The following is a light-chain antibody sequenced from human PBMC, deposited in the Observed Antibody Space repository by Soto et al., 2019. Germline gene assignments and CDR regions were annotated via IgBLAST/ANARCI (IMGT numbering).Light chain of an antibody. CDR1: QSVRSSY. J-gene: IGKJ2*01. Sequence: EIVLTQSPGTLSLSPGERATLSCRASQSVRSSYLAWYQQKPGQAPRLLIYGASSRDTGIPDRCSGSRSGTDFTLTITRLEPEDFAVYYCQQYGSSPYTFGQGTKLEIK. CDR2: GAS. CDR3: QQYGSSPYT. V-gene: IGKV3-20*01.